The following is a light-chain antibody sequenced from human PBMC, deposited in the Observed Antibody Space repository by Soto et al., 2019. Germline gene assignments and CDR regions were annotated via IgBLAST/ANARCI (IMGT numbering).Light chain of an antibody. V-gene: IGKV1-5*03. J-gene: IGKJ2*01. CDR2: QAS. Sequence: DIQMTQSPSTLSASVGGRVTITCRASQSISNRLAWYQQKPGKAPKLLIYQASSLETGVPSRFSGRGSGTEFTLTITSLQPDDFATYFCQQYNGYPSTFGQWTKLEI. CDR3: QQYNGYPST. CDR1: QSISNR.